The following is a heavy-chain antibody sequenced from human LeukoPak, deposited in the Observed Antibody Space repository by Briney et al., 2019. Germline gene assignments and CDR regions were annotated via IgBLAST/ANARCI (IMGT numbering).Heavy chain of an antibody. V-gene: IGHV4-34*01. D-gene: IGHD5-18*01. J-gene: IGHJ4*02. CDR1: GGSFSGYY. CDR3: ARGYSYGAFGY. CDR2: INHSGST. Sequence: PSETLSLTCAVYGGSFSGYYWSWIRQPPGKGLEWIGEINHSGSTNYNPSLKSRVTISVDTSKNQFSLKLSSVTAADTAVYYCARGYSYGAFGYWGQGTLVTVSS.